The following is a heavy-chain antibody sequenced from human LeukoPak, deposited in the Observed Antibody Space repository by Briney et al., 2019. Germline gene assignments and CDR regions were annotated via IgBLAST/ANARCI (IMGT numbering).Heavy chain of an antibody. Sequence: ASVKVSCKVSGDTLTELSMHWVRQAPGKGLEWMAGFDPEDGETIYAQKYQGRVTMTEDTCTDTAYMELSSLRSEDTAVYYCATARISGYAFDIWGQGTMVTVSS. D-gene: IGHD5-18*01. J-gene: IGHJ3*02. CDR2: FDPEDGET. CDR3: ATARISGYAFDI. CDR1: GDTLTELS. V-gene: IGHV1-24*01.